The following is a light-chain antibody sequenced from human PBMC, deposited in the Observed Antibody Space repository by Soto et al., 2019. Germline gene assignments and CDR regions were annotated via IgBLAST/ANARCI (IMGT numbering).Light chain of an antibody. CDR2: AAS. J-gene: IGKJ1*01. Sequence: DIQMTQSPSTLSASVGERVTITCRASQSVSNWLAWYQQKPGKAPKLLIYAASSLQSGVPSRFSGSGTGTDLTLTISSLQPEDFATYYCQQSYSTPRTFGQGTKVDIK. CDR3: QQSYSTPRT. CDR1: QSVSNW. V-gene: IGKV1-39*01.